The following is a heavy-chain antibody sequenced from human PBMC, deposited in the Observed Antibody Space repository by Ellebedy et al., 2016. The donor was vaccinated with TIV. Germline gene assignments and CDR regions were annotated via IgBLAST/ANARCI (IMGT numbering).Heavy chain of an antibody. Sequence: AASVKVSCKASGYTFTSHYIHWMRHAPGQGPEWMGVINPSGGSTSYRQEFQGRITMARDTSTTTVYLELSSLRSEDTAVYYCARDSRHWLEEYSFDYWGQGTLVTVSS. J-gene: IGHJ4*02. V-gene: IGHV1-46*01. CDR1: GYTFTSHY. CDR3: ARDSRHWLEEYSFDY. CDR2: INPSGGST. D-gene: IGHD6-19*01.